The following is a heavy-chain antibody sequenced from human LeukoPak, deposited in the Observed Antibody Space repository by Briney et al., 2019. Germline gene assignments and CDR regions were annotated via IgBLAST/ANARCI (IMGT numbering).Heavy chain of an antibody. D-gene: IGHD2-2*01. V-gene: IGHV1-2*02. CDR3: ARHPREYQLLYAFDI. CDR2: INPNSGGT. CDR1: GYTFTGYY. J-gene: IGHJ3*02. Sequence: ASVKVSCKASGYTFTGYYMHWVRQAPGQGLEWMGWINPNSGGTNYAQKFQGRVTMTRDTSISTAYMELSRLRSDGTAVYYCARHPREYQLLYAFDIWGQGTMVTVSS.